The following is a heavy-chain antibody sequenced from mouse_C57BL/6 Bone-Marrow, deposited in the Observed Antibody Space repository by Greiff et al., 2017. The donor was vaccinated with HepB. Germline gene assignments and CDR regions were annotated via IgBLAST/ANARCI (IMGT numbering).Heavy chain of an antibody. CDR3: ARGAYDPSMDY. D-gene: IGHD2-3*01. CDR1: GYTFTSYG. J-gene: IGHJ4*01. CDR2: IYPRSGNT. V-gene: IGHV1-81*01. Sequence: VQLQQSGAELARPGASVKLSCKASGYTFTSYGICWVRQSPGQGLEWIGEIYPRSGNTYYNEKFKGKATLTADKSSSTAYMELRRLTSEDSAVYFCARGAYDPSMDYWGQGTSVTVSS.